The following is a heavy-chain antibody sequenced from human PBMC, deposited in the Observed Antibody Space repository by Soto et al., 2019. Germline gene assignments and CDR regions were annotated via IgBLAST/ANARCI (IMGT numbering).Heavy chain of an antibody. D-gene: IGHD3-3*01. CDR1: GFTFVDYA. J-gene: IGHJ6*02. CDR3: TRDDYDFWSGYHLQLYYYGMDV. CDR2: IRSKAYGGTT. V-gene: IGHV3-49*03. Sequence: PGGSLRLSCTASGFTFVDYAMSWFRQAPWKGLEWVGFIRSKAYGGTTEYAASVKGRFTISRDDSKSIAYLQMNSLKTEDTAVYYCTRDDYDFWSGYHLQLYYYGMDVWGQGTTVTVSS.